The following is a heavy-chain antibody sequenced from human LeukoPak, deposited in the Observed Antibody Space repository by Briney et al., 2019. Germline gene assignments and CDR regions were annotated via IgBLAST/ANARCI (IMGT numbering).Heavy chain of an antibody. D-gene: IGHD2-2*01. V-gene: IGHV4-39*07. Sequence: SETLSLTCTVSGDSISSSSSYWGWIRQPPGKGLEWIGSMYHSESTSYNPSLKSRVTISVDTSKNQFSLNLSSVTAADTAVYYCAREGCSSTSCYFDPWGQGTLVTVSS. CDR1: GDSISSSSSY. J-gene: IGHJ5*02. CDR2: MYHSEST. CDR3: AREGCSSTSCYFDP.